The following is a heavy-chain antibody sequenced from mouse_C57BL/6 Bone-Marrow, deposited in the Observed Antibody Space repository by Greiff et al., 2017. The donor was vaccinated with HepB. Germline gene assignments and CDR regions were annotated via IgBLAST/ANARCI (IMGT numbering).Heavy chain of an antibody. Sequence: QVQLQQSGPGLVQPSQSLSITCTVSGISLTSYGVHWVRQSPGKGLEWLGVIWSGGSTDYNAAFISRLSISKDNSKSQVFFKMNSLQADDTAIYYCAAAYYRGYYAMDYWGQGTSVTVSS. J-gene: IGHJ4*01. V-gene: IGHV2-2*01. CDR3: AAAYYRGYYAMDY. CDR2: IWSGGST. D-gene: IGHD2-12*01. CDR1: GISLTSYG.